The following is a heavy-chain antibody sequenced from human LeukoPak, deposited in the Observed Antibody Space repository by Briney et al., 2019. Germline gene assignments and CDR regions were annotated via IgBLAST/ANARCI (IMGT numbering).Heavy chain of an antibody. CDR1: GGSISRYY. D-gene: IGHD3-10*01. CDR2: IYYSGST. V-gene: IGHV4-59*01. Sequence: SETLSLTCTVSGGSISRYYWSWIRQPPAKGLEWIGYIYYSGSTNYNPSLKSRVTISLDTSKKHFSLKLSSVTAADPAVCFCSGEARDYFDYWGQGTLVTVSS. J-gene: IGHJ4*02. CDR3: SGEARDYFDY.